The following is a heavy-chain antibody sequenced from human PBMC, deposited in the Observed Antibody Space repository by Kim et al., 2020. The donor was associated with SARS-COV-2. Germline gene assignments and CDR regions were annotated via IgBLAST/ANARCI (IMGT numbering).Heavy chain of an antibody. CDR3: AKEGGFLEALLPLDC. D-gene: IGHD3-3*01. Sequence: DTLKGRFTISRDNSKNTLFLQMNSLSAEDTAVYYCAKEGGFLEALLPLDCWGQGTLVTVSS. V-gene: IGHV3-23*01. J-gene: IGHJ4*02.